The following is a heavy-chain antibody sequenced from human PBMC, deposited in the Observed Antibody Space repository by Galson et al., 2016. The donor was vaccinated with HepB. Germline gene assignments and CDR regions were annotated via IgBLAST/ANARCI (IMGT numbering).Heavy chain of an antibody. CDR1: GFTFRNYG. CDR2: ISRSGDSS. D-gene: IGHD1-26*01. V-gene: IGHV3-23*01. CDR3: VQGSTAPAV. J-gene: IGHJ6*04. Sequence: SLRLSCAASGFTFRNYGMTWVRQAPGKGLEAVSSISRSGDSSDSADSVKGRLTISRDKSKHTPPLQMNSLTADDTAIYYCVQGSTAPAVWGKGTTVTVSS.